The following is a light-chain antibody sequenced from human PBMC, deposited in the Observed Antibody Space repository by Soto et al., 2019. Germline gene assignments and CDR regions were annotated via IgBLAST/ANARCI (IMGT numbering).Light chain of an antibody. CDR3: HQYGTSPQT. Sequence: IVLTQSPGTLSLSPGERATLSCRASQSVTNNYVAWFQQKPGQAPRLLINGASTRVTGIPDRFSGSGSGTDFTLTISRVEPDAFAMYFCHQYGTSPQTFGQGTRMEIK. J-gene: IGKJ1*01. CDR2: GAS. V-gene: IGKV3-20*01. CDR1: QSVTNNY.